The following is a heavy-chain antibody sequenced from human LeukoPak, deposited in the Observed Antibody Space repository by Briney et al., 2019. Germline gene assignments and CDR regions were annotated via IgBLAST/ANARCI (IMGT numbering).Heavy chain of an antibody. Sequence: SQTLSLTCAVSGGSISSGGYSWSWIRQPPGKGLEWIGYIHHSGSTYYNPSLKSRVTISVDRSKNQFSLKLSSVTAADTAVYYCARVRKDYDILTGYYNGYNWFDPWGQGTLVTVSS. J-gene: IGHJ5*02. CDR2: IHHSGST. CDR1: GGSISSGGYS. V-gene: IGHV4-30-2*01. D-gene: IGHD3-9*01. CDR3: ARVRKDYDILTGYYNGYNWFDP.